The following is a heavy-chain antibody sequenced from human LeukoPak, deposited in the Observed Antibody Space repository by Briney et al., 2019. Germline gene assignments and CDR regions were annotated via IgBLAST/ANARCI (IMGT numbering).Heavy chain of an antibody. V-gene: IGHV1-24*01. Sequence: GASVKVSCKVSGYTLTELSMHWVRQAPGKGPEWMGGFDPEDGEAIYAQKFQGRVTMTEDTSTDTAYMELSSLRSEDTAVYYCATDSSKGYYGSGSYTIWGQGTLVTVSS. CDR1: GYTLTELS. CDR3: ATDSSKGYYGSGSYTI. J-gene: IGHJ4*02. CDR2: FDPEDGEA. D-gene: IGHD3-10*01.